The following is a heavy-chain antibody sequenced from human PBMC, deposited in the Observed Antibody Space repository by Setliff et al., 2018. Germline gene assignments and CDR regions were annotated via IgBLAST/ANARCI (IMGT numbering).Heavy chain of an antibody. V-gene: IGHV1-18*01. CDR1: GYSFSNYD. Sequence: ASVKVSCKDAGYSFSNYDIMWGRQAPGKGLEWMGWISVYTGHTKSAQKFQGRVTMTTDTSTSTAYMELRSLTSDDTAVYSCARSTWDVLWFKELLSNWGQGTLVTVSS. CDR3: ARSTWDVLWFKELLSN. J-gene: IGHJ4*02. D-gene: IGHD3-10*01. CDR2: ISVYTGHT.